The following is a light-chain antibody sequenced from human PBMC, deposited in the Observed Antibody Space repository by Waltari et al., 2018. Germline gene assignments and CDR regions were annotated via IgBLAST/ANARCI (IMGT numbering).Light chain of an antibody. Sequence: QSALTQLPSASGSPGQSVTISCPGTRGDVGGYNYVSWYQQYPGKAPKLLIYDVNERPSGVPARFSGSKSDNTASLTVSGLQDEDEADYYCSSYAGSSNFVVFGGGTKVTVL. CDR1: RGDVGGYNY. CDR2: DVN. J-gene: IGLJ2*01. V-gene: IGLV2-8*01. CDR3: SSYAGSSNFVV.